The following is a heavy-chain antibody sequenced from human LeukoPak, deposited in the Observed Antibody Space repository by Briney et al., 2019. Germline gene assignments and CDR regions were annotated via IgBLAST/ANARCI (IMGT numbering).Heavy chain of an antibody. D-gene: IGHD3-16*01. CDR2: IYPGDSDT. J-gene: IGHJ4*02. Sequence: GESLKISCKGSGYSFTSYWIGWVRQMPGKGLEWMGIIYPGDSDTRYSPSFQGQVTISADKSISTAYLQWSSLKASDTAMYYCARLRLNAERGLYYFDYWGQGTLVTVSS. V-gene: IGHV5-51*01. CDR1: GYSFTSYW. CDR3: ARLRLNAERGLYYFDY.